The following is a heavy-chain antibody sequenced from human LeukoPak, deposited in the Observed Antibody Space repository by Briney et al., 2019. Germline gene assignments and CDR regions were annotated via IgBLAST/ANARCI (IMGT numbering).Heavy chain of an antibody. V-gene: IGHV1-2*02. D-gene: IGHD3-22*01. CDR2: INPDSCGT. CDR1: GYTFIGYY. J-gene: IGHJ4*02. Sequence: ASVKVSCKASGYTFIGYYMHWVRQAPGQGVEWMGWINPDSCGTNYAQQFQGRVTMTRDTSISTAYMDLSRLTSDDTGVYYCARRMAESYYDSSGYPSLGYWGQGTLVTVSS. CDR3: ARRMAESYYDSSGYPSLGY.